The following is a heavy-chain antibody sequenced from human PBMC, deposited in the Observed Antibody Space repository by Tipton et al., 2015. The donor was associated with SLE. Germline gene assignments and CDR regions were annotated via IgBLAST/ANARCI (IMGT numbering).Heavy chain of an antibody. CDR1: GGSISSGGYY. V-gene: IGHV4-61*08. CDR3: ASSSSSFDY. J-gene: IGHJ4*02. D-gene: IGHD6-6*01. Sequence: TLSLTCTVSGGSISSGGYYWSWIRQHPGKGLEWIGYIYTGGKTNYNPSLKSRVTISVDTSKNQFSLKLSSVTAADTAVYHCASSSSSFDYWGQGTQVTVFS. CDR2: IYTGGKT.